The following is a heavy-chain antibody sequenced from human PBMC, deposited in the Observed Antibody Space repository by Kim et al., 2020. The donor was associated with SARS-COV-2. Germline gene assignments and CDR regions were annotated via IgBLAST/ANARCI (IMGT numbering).Heavy chain of an antibody. J-gene: IGHJ4*02. D-gene: IGHD1-26*01. CDR3: SSSTVGAYFDY. Sequence: RTYYAEPGKGRFTIARDIPKDTLYLQMNSLGAEDTAVYYCSSSTVGAYFDYWGQGSLVTVSS. V-gene: IGHV3-53*01. CDR2: RT.